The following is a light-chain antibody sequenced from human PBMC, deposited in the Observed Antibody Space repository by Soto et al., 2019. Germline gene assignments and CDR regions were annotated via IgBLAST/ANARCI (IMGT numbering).Light chain of an antibody. CDR2: DVN. Sequence: QSALTQPASVSGSPGQSIAISCTGTSSDVGGYNYVSWYQQHPGKAPKLMIYDVNNRPSGVSNRFSGSKSGNTASLTISGLKAEDEADYYCCSYTTSSTYVFGTGTKLTVL. CDR1: SSDVGGYNY. J-gene: IGLJ1*01. CDR3: CSYTTSSTYV. V-gene: IGLV2-14*03.